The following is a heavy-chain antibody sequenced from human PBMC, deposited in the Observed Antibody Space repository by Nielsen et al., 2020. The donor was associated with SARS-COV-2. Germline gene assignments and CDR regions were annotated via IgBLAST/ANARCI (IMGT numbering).Heavy chain of an antibody. CDR2: IYYSGST. V-gene: IGHV4-59*01. CDR1: GGSFSSYF. CDR3: AAILLPYWYFDL. D-gene: IGHD2-15*01. Sequence: SETLSLTCAVYGGSFSSYFWTWIRQPPGKGLEWIGYIYYSGSTNYNPSLKSRVTISVDTSKNQFSLKLTSVTAADTAVYYCAAILLPYWYFDLWGRGTLVTVSS. J-gene: IGHJ2*01.